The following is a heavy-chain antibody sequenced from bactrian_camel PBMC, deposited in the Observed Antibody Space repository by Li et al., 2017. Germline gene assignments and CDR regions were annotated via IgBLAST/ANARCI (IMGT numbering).Heavy chain of an antibody. CDR1: GWQYNTYC. V-gene: IGHV3S57*01. CDR2: IEYDGTT. J-gene: IGHJ6*01. D-gene: IGHD3*01. CDR3: APVRCTTMRAYGTFVPRDDVA. Sequence: HVQLVESGGGTVQAGGSLRLSCGIRGWQYNTYCMGWFRQIPGKAREGVASIEYDGTTTHAGAVKGRFTISRDSDKNILFLQMNGLIPEDTAAYYCAPVRCTTMRAYGTFVPRDDVAWGPGTQVTVS.